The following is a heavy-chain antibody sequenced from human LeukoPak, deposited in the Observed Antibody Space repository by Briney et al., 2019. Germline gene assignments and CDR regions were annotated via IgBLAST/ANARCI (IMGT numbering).Heavy chain of an antibody. J-gene: IGHJ3*02. CDR3: ARTRGAFDI. CDR2: IYYSGST. Sequence: GSLRLSCAASGFTFSDYYMSWIRQPPGKGLEWIGYIYYSGSTNYNPSLKSRVTISVDTSKNQFSLILSSVTAADTAVYYCARTRGAFDIWGQGTMVTVSS. CDR1: GFTFSDYY. V-gene: IGHV4-59*08.